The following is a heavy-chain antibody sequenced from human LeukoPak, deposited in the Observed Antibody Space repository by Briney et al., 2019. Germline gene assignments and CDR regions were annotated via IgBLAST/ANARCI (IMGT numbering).Heavy chain of an antibody. CDR2: IYSGGST. CDR1: GFTVSSNY. V-gene: IGHV3-66*04. J-gene: IGHJ2*01. D-gene: IGHD6-6*01. CDR3: ARHRAARHWYFDL. Sequence: GGSLRLSCAASGFTVSSNYMSWVRQAPGKGLEWVSVIYSGGSTYYADSVKGRFTISRDNSKNTLYLQMNSLRAEDTAVYYCARHRAARHWYFDLWGRGTLVTVSS.